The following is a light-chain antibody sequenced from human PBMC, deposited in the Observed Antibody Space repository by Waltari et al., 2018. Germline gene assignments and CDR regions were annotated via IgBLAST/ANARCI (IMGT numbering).Light chain of an antibody. J-gene: IGLJ3*02. CDR1: SRDVGGYNS. Sequence: QSDLTQPASVSGSPGQSITISCTGTSRDVGGYNSVSWYQQHPGKAPKLMIYDVTNPPSGVSPRFSGSKSGNTASLTISGLQADDESVYYCFSYTTSSSLRVFGGGTRLTVL. V-gene: IGLV2-14*03. CDR2: DVT. CDR3: FSYTTSSSLRV.